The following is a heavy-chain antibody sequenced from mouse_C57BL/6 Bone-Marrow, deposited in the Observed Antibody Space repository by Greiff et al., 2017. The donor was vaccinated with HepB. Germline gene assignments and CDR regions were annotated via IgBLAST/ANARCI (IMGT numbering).Heavy chain of an antibody. CDR3: AREDPYYGSSLDY. CDR2: IDPSDSYT. D-gene: IGHD1-1*01. J-gene: IGHJ2*01. Sequence: VQLQQSGAELVRPGTSVKLSCKASGYTFTSYWMHWVKQRPGQGLGWIGVIDPSDSYTNYNQKFKGKATLTVDTSSSTAYMQLSSLTSEDSAVYYCAREDPYYGSSLDYWGQGTTLTVSS. V-gene: IGHV1-59*01. CDR1: GYTFTSYW.